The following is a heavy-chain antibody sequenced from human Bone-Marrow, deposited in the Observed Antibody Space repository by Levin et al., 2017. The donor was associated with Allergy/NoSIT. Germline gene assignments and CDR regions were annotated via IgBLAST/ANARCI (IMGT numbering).Heavy chain of an antibody. J-gene: IGHJ4*02. CDR2: ISGSGGNT. Sequence: GSLRLSCAASGFIFRNYAMNWVRQAPGKGLEWVSQISGSGGNTHYADSVKGRFTFSRDNSKNTLYLQMNNLRVEDTAVYYCAGYDTSAYHSPFDYWGQGTLVTVSS. V-gene: IGHV3-23*01. CDR1: GFIFRNYA. D-gene: IGHD3-22*01. CDR3: AGYDTSAYHSPFDY.